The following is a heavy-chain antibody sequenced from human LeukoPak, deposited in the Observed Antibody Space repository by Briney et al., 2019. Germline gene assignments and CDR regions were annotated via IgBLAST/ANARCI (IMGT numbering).Heavy chain of an antibody. CDR1: GGSFSGYY. CDR2: INHSGST. Sequence: PSETLSLTCAVYGGSFSGYYWSWIRQPPGKGLEWIGEINHSGSTNYNPSLKSRVIISVDTSKNQFSLKLSSVTAADTAVYYCARVYDFWSGYLENWFDPWGQGTLVTVSS. CDR3: ARVYDFWSGYLENWFDP. D-gene: IGHD3-3*01. V-gene: IGHV4-34*01. J-gene: IGHJ5*02.